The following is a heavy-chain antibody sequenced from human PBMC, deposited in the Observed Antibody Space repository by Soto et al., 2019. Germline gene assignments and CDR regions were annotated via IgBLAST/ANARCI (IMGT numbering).Heavy chain of an antibody. D-gene: IGHD3-22*01. CDR1: GFTVSNNY. CDR3: ARALTVVNAFDI. J-gene: IGHJ3*02. Sequence: HPGGSLRLSCAASGFTVSNNYMSWVRQAPGKGLEWVSVIYSGGSTYYADSVKGRFTISRDNSKNTLYLQMNSLRAEDTAVYYCARALTVVNAFDIWGQGTMVTVSS. CDR2: IYSGGST. V-gene: IGHV3-66*01.